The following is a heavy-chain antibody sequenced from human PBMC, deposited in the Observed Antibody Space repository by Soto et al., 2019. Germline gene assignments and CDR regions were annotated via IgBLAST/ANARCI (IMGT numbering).Heavy chain of an antibody. V-gene: IGHV3-48*02. CDR1: GFTFSSYS. CDR3: ARSPPHEWFDYYYGMDV. Sequence: GGSLRLSCAASGFTFSSYSMNWVRQAPGKGLEWVSYISSSSSTIYYADSVKGRFTISRDNAKNSLYLQMNSLRDEDTAVYYCARSPPHEWFDYYYGMDVWGQGTTVTVSS. J-gene: IGHJ6*02. D-gene: IGHD3-3*01. CDR2: ISSSSSTI.